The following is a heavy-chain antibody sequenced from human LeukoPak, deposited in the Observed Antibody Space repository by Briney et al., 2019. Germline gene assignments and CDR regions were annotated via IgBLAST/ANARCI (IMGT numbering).Heavy chain of an antibody. CDR1: GFIFSSQG. J-gene: IGHJ4*02. D-gene: IGHD3-10*01. V-gene: IGHV3-30*18. CDR2: ILYDGSNQ. Sequence: PGGSLRLSCAASGFIFSSQGLHWVRQAPGKGLEWVAYILYDGSNQYYVDSVKGRFTISRDNSKNTLELQMNGLRTEDTAMYYCTKGFKFGELSLEFWGQGTLVIVTS. CDR3: TKGFKFGELSLEF.